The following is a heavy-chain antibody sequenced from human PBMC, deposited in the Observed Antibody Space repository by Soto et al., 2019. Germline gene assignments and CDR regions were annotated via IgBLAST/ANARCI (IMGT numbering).Heavy chain of an antibody. J-gene: IGHJ5*02. V-gene: IGHV4-59*08. CDR2: IYYSGST. CDR3: ARQAPSTDCSGGSCYINWFDP. D-gene: IGHD2-15*01. CDR1: GGSISSYY. Sequence: SETLSLTCTVSGGSISSYYWSWIRQPPGKGLEWIGYIYYSGSTNYNPSLKSRVTISVDTSKNQFSLKLSSVTAADTAVYYCARQAPSTDCSGGSCYINWFDPWGQGTLVTVSS.